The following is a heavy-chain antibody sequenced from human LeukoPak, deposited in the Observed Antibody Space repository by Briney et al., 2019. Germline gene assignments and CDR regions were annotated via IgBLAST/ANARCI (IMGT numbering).Heavy chain of an antibody. D-gene: IGHD2-15*01. CDR2: VYHSGST. CDR3: ARAITYCSGGSCPTSGDFDY. Sequence: SETLSLTCAVSGGSISSGGYSWSWIRQPPGKGLEWIGYVYHSGSTYYNPSLKSRVTISVDTSKNQFSLKLSSVTAADTAVYYCARAITYCSGGSCPTSGDFDYWGQGTLVTVSS. J-gene: IGHJ4*02. CDR1: GGSISSGGYS. V-gene: IGHV4-30-2*01.